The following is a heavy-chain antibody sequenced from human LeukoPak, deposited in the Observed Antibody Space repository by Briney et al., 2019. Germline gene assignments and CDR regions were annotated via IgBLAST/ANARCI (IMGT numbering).Heavy chain of an antibody. V-gene: IGHV3-21*01. J-gene: IGHJ4*02. CDR3: ARIFDFWSGYPDY. CDR2: ISSSSSYI. CDR1: GFTFSSYS. Sequence: GGSLRLSCAASGFTFSSYSMNWVRQAPGKGLEWVSSISSSSSYIYYADSVKGRFTISRDNAKSSLYLQMNSLRAEDTAVYYCARIFDFWSGYPDYWGQGTLVTVSS. D-gene: IGHD3-3*01.